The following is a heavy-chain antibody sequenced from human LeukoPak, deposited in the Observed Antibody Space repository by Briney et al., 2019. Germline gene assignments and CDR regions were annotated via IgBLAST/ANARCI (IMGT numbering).Heavy chain of an antibody. D-gene: IGHD3-22*01. CDR3: ARERYYYDSRALDY. V-gene: IGHV3-53*01. Sequence: PGGSLRLSCAASGFTVSSNYMSWVRQAPGKGLEWVSVIYSGGHTYYADSVKGRFTISRDISKNTLYLQMNSLRAEDTAVYYCARERYYYDSRALDYWGQGTQVTVSS. CDR2: IYSGGHT. CDR1: GFTVSSNY. J-gene: IGHJ4*02.